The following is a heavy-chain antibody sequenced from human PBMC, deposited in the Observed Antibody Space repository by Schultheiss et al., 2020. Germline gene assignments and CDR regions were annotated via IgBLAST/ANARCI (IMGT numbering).Heavy chain of an antibody. CDR1: GFTFSDHY. CDR2: ISSSGSTI. D-gene: IGHD1-1*01. CDR3: AKEGNSYINDHYYMDV. V-gene: IGHV3-11*01. J-gene: IGHJ6*03. Sequence: GGSLRLSCAASGFTFSDHYMDWVRQAPGKGLEWVSYISSSGSTIYYADSVKGRFTISRDSAKKSLYLQMNSLRVEDTALYYCAKEGNSYINDHYYMDVWGKGTTVIVSS.